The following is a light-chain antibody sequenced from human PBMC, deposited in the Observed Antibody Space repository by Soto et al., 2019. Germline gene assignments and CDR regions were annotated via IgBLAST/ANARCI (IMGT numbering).Light chain of an antibody. CDR3: AAWDDSLNGRE. J-gene: IGLJ2*01. V-gene: IGLV1-44*01. Sequence: QSVLTQPPSASGTPGQRASSSGFGSSSKIGSNPVIWYQQVPGTAPKLLFYNNNQRPSGVPDRFSGSKSGASASLAISGLQSEDEADYYCAAWDDSLNGREFGGGTKLTVL. CDR2: NNN. CDR1: SSKIGSNP.